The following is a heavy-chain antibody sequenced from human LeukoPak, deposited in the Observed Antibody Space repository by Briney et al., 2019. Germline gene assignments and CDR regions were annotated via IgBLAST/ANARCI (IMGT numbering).Heavy chain of an antibody. CDR3: AHRVSFGAVVPFDY. CDR2: IYWDDDK. D-gene: IGHD3-16*01. CDR1: GFSLTTSAVS. V-gene: IGHV2-5*02. Sequence: SGPTLVKPTQTLTLTCAVSGFSLTTSAVSVGWIRQPPGKALEWLALIYWDDDKRYSPSLKNRLTITRDTSRNQVVLTMTNMDPVDTATYYCAHRVSFGAVVPFDYWGQGTLVTVSS. J-gene: IGHJ4*02.